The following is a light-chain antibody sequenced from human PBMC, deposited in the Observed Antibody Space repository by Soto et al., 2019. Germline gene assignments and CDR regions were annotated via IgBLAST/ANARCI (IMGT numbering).Light chain of an antibody. CDR3: QQRSNCPPFT. Sequence: EIVLTQSPATLSLSPGERATLSCRASQSVSNYLAWYQQKPGQAPRLLIYDASNSATGIPARFSGSGSGTDFTLTISSLEPEDFAVYYCQQRSNCPPFTFGPGTKVHIK. J-gene: IGKJ3*01. CDR2: DAS. CDR1: QSVSNY. V-gene: IGKV3-11*01.